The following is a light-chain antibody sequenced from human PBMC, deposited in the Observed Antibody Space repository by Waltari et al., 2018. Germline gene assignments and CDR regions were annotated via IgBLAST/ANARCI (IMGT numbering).Light chain of an antibody. CDR2: KNE. V-gene: IGLV1-44*01. CDR1: SSNLGSNT. CDR3: AAWDDSRNGHVV. J-gene: IGLJ2*01. Sequence: QSVLTQPPSASGAPGQRVTFSCSGRSSNLGSNTFNRYQQLPGTAPKLLIYKNERRPSGVPDRFSGSKSDNSASLTISWLQSEDEADYYCAAWDDSRNGHVVFGGGTKVTVL.